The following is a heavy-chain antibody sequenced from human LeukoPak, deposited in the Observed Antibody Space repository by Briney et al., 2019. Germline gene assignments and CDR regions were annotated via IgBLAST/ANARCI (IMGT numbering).Heavy chain of an antibody. CDR2: INPNSGGT. CDR3: ARGTPYYYDSSGPPDAFDI. V-gene: IGHV1-2*02. CDR1: GYTFSDYY. J-gene: IGHJ3*02. D-gene: IGHD3-22*01. Sequence: ASVKVSCKASGYTFSDYYMHWVRQAPGQGLEWMGWINPNSGGTKCAQKFQGRVTMTRDTSISTAYTELSRLRSDDTAVYYCARGTPYYYDSSGPPDAFDIWGQGTMVTVSS.